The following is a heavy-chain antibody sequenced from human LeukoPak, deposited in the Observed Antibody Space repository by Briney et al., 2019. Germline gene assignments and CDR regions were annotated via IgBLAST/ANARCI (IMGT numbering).Heavy chain of an antibody. CDR1: GYTFTGYY. J-gene: IGHJ4*02. CDR2: INPNSGGT. D-gene: IGHD6-19*01. Sequence: GASVKVSCKASGYTFTGYYMHWVRQAPGQGLEWMGWINPNSGGTNYAQKFQGRVTMTRDTSISTAYMELSRLRSDDTAVYYCARDAEAVAGTGDYWGQGTLVTVSS. CDR3: ARDAEAVAGTGDY. V-gene: IGHV1-2*02.